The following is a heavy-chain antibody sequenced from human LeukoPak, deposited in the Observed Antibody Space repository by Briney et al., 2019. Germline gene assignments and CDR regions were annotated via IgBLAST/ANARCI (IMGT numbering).Heavy chain of an antibody. D-gene: IGHD3-3*01. CDR2: VHLDGRT. CDR1: GGSVTSTNW. CDR3: AREGGFYRPLDY. V-gene: IGHV4-4*02. J-gene: IGHJ4*02. Sequence: SETLSLTCAVSGGSVTSTNWWPWVRQPPGKGLEGIGEVHLDGRTNYNPSLKSRLIMSVDLPENHISLKLTSVTAADTAVYYCAREGGFYRPLDYSGQGTLVTVSS.